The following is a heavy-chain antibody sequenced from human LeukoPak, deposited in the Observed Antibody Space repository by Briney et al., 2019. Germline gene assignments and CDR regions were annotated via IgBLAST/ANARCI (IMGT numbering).Heavy chain of an antibody. CDR1: GGSISSGDYY. CDR3: ARGMRTSSTSRYYFDY. CDR2: IYYSGST. J-gene: IGHJ4*02. D-gene: IGHD2-2*01. V-gene: IGHV4-30-4*01. Sequence: SQTLSLTCTVSGGSISSGDYYWSWIRQPPGKGLEWIGYIYYSGSTYYNPSLKSRVTISVDTSKNQFSLKLSSVTAADTAVYYCARGMRTSSTSRYYFDYWGQGTLVTVSS.